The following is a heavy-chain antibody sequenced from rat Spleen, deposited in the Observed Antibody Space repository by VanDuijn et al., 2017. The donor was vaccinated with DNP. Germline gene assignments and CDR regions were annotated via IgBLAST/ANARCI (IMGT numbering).Heavy chain of an antibody. Sequence: EVQLVESGGGLVQPGRSMKLSCGASGLTFSNADMAWVRQAPTRGLEWVASISSSGDKIYYRDSVKGRFTISRDNAKSTLYLQMDSLRSEDTATYYCARYEEGTGFGAMDAWGQGTSVTVSS. CDR2: ISSSGDKI. CDR1: GLTFSNAD. CDR3: ARYEEGTGFGAMDA. D-gene: IGHD4-4*01. V-gene: IGHV5-25*01. J-gene: IGHJ4*01.